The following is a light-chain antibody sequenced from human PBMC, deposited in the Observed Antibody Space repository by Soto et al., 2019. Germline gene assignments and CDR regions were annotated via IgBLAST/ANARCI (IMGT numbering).Light chain of an antibody. CDR2: GAS. CDR1: QLISSW. Sequence: IQMTQSPSSVSASVGDSVTITCRASQLISSWLAWYQVKPGKAPKLLIYGASNRESGVPSRFRGSESGTLFTLTINSLQPEDSATYYCLQASSFPLTFGGGTTVEI. V-gene: IGKV1-12*01. J-gene: IGKJ4*01. CDR3: LQASSFPLT.